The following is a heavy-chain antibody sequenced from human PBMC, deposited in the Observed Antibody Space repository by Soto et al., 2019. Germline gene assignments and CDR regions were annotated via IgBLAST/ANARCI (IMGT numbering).Heavy chain of an antibody. CDR1: GGSFSGYY. D-gene: IGHD2-2*02. CDR3: ARRGGQFCSSTSCYRDYYYYYGMDV. J-gene: IGHJ6*02. CDR2: INHSGST. Sequence: SETLSLTCAVYGGSFSGYYWSWIRQPPGKGLEWIGEINHSGSTNYNPSLKSRVTISVDTSKNQFSLKLSSVTAADTAVYYCARRGGQFCSSTSCYRDYYYYYGMDVWGQGTTVTVSS. V-gene: IGHV4-34*01.